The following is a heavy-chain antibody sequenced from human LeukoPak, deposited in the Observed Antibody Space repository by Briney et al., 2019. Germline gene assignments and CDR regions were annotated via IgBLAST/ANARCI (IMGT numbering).Heavy chain of an antibody. J-gene: IGHJ4*02. Sequence: PGGSLRLSCAASGFTFSSYAMHWVRQAPGKGLEWVAVISYDGSNKYYADSVKGRFTISRDNSKNTLFLQMNSLRAEDTAIYYCAKDNPLDYWGQGTLVIVSS. CDR2: ISYDGSNK. V-gene: IGHV3-30*04. CDR1: GFTFSSYA. CDR3: AKDNPLDY. D-gene: IGHD1-14*01.